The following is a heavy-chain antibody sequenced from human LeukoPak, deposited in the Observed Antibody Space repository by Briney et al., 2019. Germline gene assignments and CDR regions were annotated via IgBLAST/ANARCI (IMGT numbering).Heavy chain of an antibody. J-gene: IGHJ3*02. Sequence: GGSLRLSCAASGFTFSSYSMNWVRQAPGKGLEWVSSISSSSCYIYYADSVKGRFTISRDNAKNSLYLQMNSLRAEDTAVYYCARKGGYYDSSGYIDAFDIWGQGTMVTVSS. D-gene: IGHD3-22*01. CDR2: ISSSSCYI. V-gene: IGHV3-21*01. CDR1: GFTFSSYS. CDR3: ARKGGYYDSSGYIDAFDI.